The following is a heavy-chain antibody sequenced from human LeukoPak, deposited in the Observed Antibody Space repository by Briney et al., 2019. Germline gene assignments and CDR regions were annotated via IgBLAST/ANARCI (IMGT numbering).Heavy chain of an antibody. CDR1: GYTFTIYD. V-gene: IGHV1-8*03. Sequence: ASVKVSCKASGYTFTIYDINWVRQATGQGLEWMGWMNPNSGNTGYAQKFQGRVTITADKSTSTAYMELSSLRSEDTAVYYCVRSSIIAAAGPYYFDYWGQGTLVTVSS. CDR3: VRSSIIAAAGPYYFDY. J-gene: IGHJ4*02. CDR2: MNPNSGNT. D-gene: IGHD6-13*01.